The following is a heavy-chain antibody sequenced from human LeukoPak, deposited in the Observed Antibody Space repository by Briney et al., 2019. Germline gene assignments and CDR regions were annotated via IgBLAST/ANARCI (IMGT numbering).Heavy chain of an antibody. Sequence: GSLRLSCAASGFTFNNYAMSWVRQTPGKGLEWIGEINHSGYTNDSPSLKSRVTLSIGTSRKQFSLNLRSVTVADTGIYYCTRMTTGHDYWGQGTLVTVSS. CDR1: GFTFNNYA. CDR3: TRMTTGHDY. CDR2: INHSGYT. V-gene: IGHV4-34*01. D-gene: IGHD4-17*01. J-gene: IGHJ4*02.